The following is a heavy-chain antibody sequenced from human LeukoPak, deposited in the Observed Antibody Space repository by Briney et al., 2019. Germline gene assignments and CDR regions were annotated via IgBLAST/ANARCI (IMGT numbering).Heavy chain of an antibody. CDR2: IIPIFGTA. D-gene: IGHD2-2*01. Sequence: SVKVSCKASGGTFSSYAISWVRQAPGQGLEWMGGIIPIFGTANYAQKFQGRVTITADKSSSTAYMELSSLRSEDTAVYYCAREGGTNCSSTSCYALNWFDPWGQGTLVTVSS. V-gene: IGHV1-69*06. CDR3: AREGGTNCSSTSCYALNWFDP. CDR1: GGTFSSYA. J-gene: IGHJ5*02.